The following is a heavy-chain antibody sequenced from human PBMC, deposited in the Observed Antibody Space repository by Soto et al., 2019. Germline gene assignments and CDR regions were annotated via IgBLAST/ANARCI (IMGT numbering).Heavy chain of an antibody. CDR1: GYTFTSYG. D-gene: IGHD3-3*01. CDR2: ISAYNGNT. V-gene: IGHV1-18*04. Sequence: ASVKVSCEASGYTFTSYGISWVRQAPGQGLEWMGWISAYNGNTNYAQKLQGRVTMTTDTSTSTAYMELRSLRSDDTAVYYCARGPRGFGVVNLFDYWGQGTLVTVSS. CDR3: ARGPRGFGVVNLFDY. J-gene: IGHJ4*02.